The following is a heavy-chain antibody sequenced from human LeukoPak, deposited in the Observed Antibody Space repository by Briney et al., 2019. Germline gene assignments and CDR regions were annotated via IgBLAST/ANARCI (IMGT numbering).Heavy chain of an antibody. CDR1: GFTFSSYA. D-gene: IGHD6-13*01. CDR2: ISYDGSNK. V-gene: IGHV3-30-3*01. J-gene: IGHJ3*02. Sequence: GGSLRLSCAASGFTFSSYAMHWVRQAPGKGLEWVAVISYDGSNKYYADSVKGRFTISRDNSKNTLYLQMNSLRAEDTAVYYCARDPAAAGAHDAFDIWGQGTMVTVSS. CDR3: ARDPAAAGAHDAFDI.